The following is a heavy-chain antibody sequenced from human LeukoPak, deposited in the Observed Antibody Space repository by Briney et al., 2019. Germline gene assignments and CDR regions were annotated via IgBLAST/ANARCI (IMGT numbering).Heavy chain of an antibody. Sequence: SETLSLTCTVSGGSISSYYWSWIRQPAGKGLEWIGRIYTSGSTNYNPSLKSRVTMSVDTSKNQFSLKLSSATAADTAVYFCARGRVSSSTWYSTYYYYFYMDVWGKGTTVTVSS. CDR3: ARGRVSSSTWYSTYYYYFYMDV. J-gene: IGHJ6*03. CDR2: IYTSGST. V-gene: IGHV4-4*07. CDR1: GGSISSYY. D-gene: IGHD6-13*01.